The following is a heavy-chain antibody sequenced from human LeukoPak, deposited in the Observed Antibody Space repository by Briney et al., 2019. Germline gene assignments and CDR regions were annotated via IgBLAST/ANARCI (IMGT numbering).Heavy chain of an antibody. Sequence: ASVKVSCKASGYTFTSYDINWVRQATGQGLVWTGWMNPNSGNTGYAQKFQGRVTMTRSTSINTAYMELSSLRSEDTAVYYCARGPNYAFWSGSYYYYMDVWGKGTTVTVSS. J-gene: IGHJ6*03. CDR2: MNPNSGNT. CDR1: GYTFTSYD. D-gene: IGHD3-3*01. CDR3: ARGPNYAFWSGSYYYYMDV. V-gene: IGHV1-8*01.